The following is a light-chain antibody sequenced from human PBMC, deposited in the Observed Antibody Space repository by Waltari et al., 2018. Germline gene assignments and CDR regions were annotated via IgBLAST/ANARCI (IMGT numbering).Light chain of an antibody. V-gene: IGKV3-20*01. Sequence: EIVLTQSPGTLSLSPGERATLSCRASQSVSNNYLAWFQQKPGQTPRLVMYGASSRATGIPDRFSGSGSGTDFILTISGLEPDDFAVYYCQQYGSSPITFGQGTRLEI. CDR1: QSVSNNY. J-gene: IGKJ5*01. CDR2: GAS. CDR3: QQYGSSPIT.